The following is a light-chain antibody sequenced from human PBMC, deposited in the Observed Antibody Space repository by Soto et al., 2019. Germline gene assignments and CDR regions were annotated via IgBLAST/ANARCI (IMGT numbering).Light chain of an antibody. CDR2: DAS. CDR3: QQYNSYWM. J-gene: IGKJ1*01. V-gene: IGKV1-5*01. Sequence: DIQMTQSPSSVSASVGDRVTITCRASQDINSWLAWYQQKPGKAPKVLIYDASSLESGVPSRFSGSGSGTEFTLTISSLQPDDFATYYCQQYNSYWMFGQGTKVDI. CDR1: QDINSW.